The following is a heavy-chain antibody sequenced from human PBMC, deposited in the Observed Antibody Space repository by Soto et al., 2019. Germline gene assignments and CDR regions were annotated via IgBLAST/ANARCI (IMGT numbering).Heavy chain of an antibody. V-gene: IGHV1-18*01. D-gene: IGHD5-12*01. CDR3: ARDSGYDYYYYYGMDV. CDR2: ISAYNGNT. CDR1: GYTFTSYG. Sequence: GASVKVSCKASGYTFTSYGISWVRQAPGQGLEWMGWISAYNGNTNYAQKLQGRVTMTTDTSTSTAYMELRSLRSDDTAVYYCARDSGYDYYYYYGMDVWRQGTTVTVSS. J-gene: IGHJ6*02.